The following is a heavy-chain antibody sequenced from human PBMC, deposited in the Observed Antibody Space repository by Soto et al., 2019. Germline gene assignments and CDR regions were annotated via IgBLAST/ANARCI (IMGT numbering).Heavy chain of an antibody. CDR1: GGSISSYY. J-gene: IGHJ5*02. D-gene: IGHD3-3*01. V-gene: IGHV4-59*01. CDR3: ARLGILEWLSNPTGLDP. CDR2: IYYSGST. Sequence: LSLTCTVSGGSISSYYWSWIRQPPGKGLEWIGYIYYSGSTNYNPSLKSRVTISVDTSKNQFSLKLSSVTAADTAVYYRARLGILEWLSNPTGLDPWGQGTLVTVSS.